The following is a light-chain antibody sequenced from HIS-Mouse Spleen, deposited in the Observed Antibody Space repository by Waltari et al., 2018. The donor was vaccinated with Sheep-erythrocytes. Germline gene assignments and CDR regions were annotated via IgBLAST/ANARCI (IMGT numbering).Light chain of an antibody. V-gene: IGKV3D-7*01. CDR3: QQYNSYWT. CDR1: QSVSSSY. Sequence: PGERVTLSCRASQSVSSSYLTWYQQKPGQAPRLLIYGASTRATSIPARFSGSGSGTDFTLTISSLQPEDFATYYCQQYNSYWTFGQGTKVEIK. CDR2: GAS. J-gene: IGKJ1*01.